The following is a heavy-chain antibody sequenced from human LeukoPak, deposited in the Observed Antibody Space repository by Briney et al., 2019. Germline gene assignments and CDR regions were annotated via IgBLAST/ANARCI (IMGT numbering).Heavy chain of an antibody. CDR2: ISSSGRNI. Sequence: GGSLRLSCVASGFTFSSYAMSWVRQAPGKGLEWVSAISSSGRNIYYADSVKGRFTISRDNSKNTLYLQMNSLRAEDTAVYSCAKPNSGYTAFHIWGQGTMVTVSS. CDR3: AKPNSGYTAFHI. V-gene: IGHV3-23*01. CDR1: GFTFSSYA. D-gene: IGHD3-22*01. J-gene: IGHJ3*02.